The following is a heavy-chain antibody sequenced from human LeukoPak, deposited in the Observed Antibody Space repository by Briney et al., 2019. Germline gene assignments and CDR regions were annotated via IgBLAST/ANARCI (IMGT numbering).Heavy chain of an antibody. Sequence: GSLRLSCAASGFTVSSNYMSWVRQPPGKGLEWIGEINHSGSTNSNPSLKSRVTISVDRSKNQFSLKLSSVTAADTAVYYCARRPRYSSGWYYFDSWGQGTLVTVSS. CDR1: GFTVSSNY. D-gene: IGHD6-19*01. CDR3: ARRPRYSSGWYYFDS. V-gene: IGHV4-34*01. J-gene: IGHJ4*02. CDR2: INHSGST.